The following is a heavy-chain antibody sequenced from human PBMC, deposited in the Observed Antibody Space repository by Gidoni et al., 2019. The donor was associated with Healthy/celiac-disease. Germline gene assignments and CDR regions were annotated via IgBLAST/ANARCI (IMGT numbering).Heavy chain of an antibody. D-gene: IGHD3-10*01. CDR2: ISYDGSNK. CDR1: GFTFSSYG. Sequence: QVQLVESGGGVVQPGRSLRLSCAASGFTFSSYGMHWVRPAPGKGLEWVAVISYDGSNKYYADSVKGRFTISRDNSKNTLYLQMNSLRAEDTAVYYCAKDAHDKWFGELLIAYYYYYMDVWGKGTTVTVSS. J-gene: IGHJ6*03. CDR3: AKDAHDKWFGELLIAYYYYYMDV. V-gene: IGHV3-30*18.